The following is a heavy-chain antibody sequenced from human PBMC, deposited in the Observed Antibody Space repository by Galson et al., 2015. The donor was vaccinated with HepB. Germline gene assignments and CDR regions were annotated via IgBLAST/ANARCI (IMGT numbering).Heavy chain of an antibody. CDR3: ARLGYGDYYFDY. V-gene: IGHV3-11*06. Sequence: SLRLSCAASGFIFSDYYMSWIRQAPGKGLEWVSYISSSSSYTNYADSVKGRFTISRDNAKNSLYLQMNSLRAEDTAVYYCARLGYGDYYFDYWGQGTLVTVSS. D-gene: IGHD4-17*01. CDR1: GFIFSDYY. J-gene: IGHJ4*02. CDR2: ISSSSSYT.